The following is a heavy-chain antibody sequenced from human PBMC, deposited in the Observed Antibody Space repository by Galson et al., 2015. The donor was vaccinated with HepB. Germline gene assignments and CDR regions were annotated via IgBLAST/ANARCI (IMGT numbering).Heavy chain of an antibody. J-gene: IGHJ4*02. Sequence: SVKVSCKVSGYTLTELSMHWVRQAPGKGLEWMGGFDPEDGETIYAQKFQGRVTMTEDTSTDTAYMELSSLRSEDTAVYYCATVGRDGYIKYYFDYWGQGTLVTVSS. CDR3: ATVGRDGYIKYYFDY. CDR2: FDPEDGET. CDR1: GYTLTELS. V-gene: IGHV1-24*01. D-gene: IGHD5-24*01.